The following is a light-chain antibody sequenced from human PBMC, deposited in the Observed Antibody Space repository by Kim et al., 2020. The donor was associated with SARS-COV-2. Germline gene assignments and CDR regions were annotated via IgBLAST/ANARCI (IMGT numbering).Light chain of an antibody. J-gene: IGKJ4*01. CDR2: DTS. Sequence: PGERATPSCRTSQSIGTRLAWYQQKPGQTPRLLINDTSNRATGIPARFSGSGSGTDFTLTIASLEPEDFAVYYCQLRADWLTFGGGTKVDIK. CDR1: QSIGTR. V-gene: IGKV3-11*01. CDR3: QLRADWLT.